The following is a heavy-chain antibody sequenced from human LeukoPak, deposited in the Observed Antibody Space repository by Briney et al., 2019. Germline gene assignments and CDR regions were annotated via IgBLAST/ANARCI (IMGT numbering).Heavy chain of an antibody. CDR1: GGSIRSYY. CDR3: ARDYGDYGYYFDY. CDR2: IYYSGST. V-gene: IGHV4-59*01. D-gene: IGHD4-17*01. J-gene: IGHJ4*02. Sequence: SETLSLTCTVSGGSIRSYYWSWIRQPPGKGLEWIGYIYYSGSTNYNPSLKSRVTISVDTSKNQFSLKLSSVTAADTAVYYCARDYGDYGYYFDYWGQGTLVTVSS.